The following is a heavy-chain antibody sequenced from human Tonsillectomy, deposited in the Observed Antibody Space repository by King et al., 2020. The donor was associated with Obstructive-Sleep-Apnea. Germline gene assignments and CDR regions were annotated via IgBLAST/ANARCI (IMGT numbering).Heavy chain of an antibody. CDR1: EFTFSSYS. Sequence: VQLVESGGGLVKPGGSLRLSCAASEFTFSSYSMNWVRQAPGKGLEWVSSISTSGSYIFYAESVKGRFTISRDNAKNSLCLHMNSLRAEDTAVYYCARGGSGWYPRDAFDIWGQGTMVTVSS. V-gene: IGHV3-21*01. J-gene: IGHJ3*02. CDR3: ARGGSGWYPRDAFDI. D-gene: IGHD6-19*01. CDR2: ISTSGSYI.